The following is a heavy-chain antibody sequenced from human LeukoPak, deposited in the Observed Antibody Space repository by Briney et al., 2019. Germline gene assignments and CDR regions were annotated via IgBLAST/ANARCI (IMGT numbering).Heavy chain of an antibody. CDR1: GFTFSSYS. Sequence: GGPLRLSCAASGFTFSSYSMSWVRQAPGKGLEWVSIISDSCANTYYADSVKCRFTISRDNAKNSLYLQMNSLRAEDTAVYYCARLFLYAVTGTGRIDWYFDLWGRGTLVTVSS. D-gene: IGHD6-19*01. V-gene: IGHV3-23*01. CDR2: ISDSCANT. J-gene: IGHJ2*01. CDR3: ARLFLYAVTGTGRIDWYFDL.